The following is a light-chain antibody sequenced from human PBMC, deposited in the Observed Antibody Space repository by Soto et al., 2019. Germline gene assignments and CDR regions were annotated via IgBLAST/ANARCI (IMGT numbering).Light chain of an antibody. CDR3: QQYDNKPPIT. CDR2: ATS. CDR1: QSVNSN. V-gene: IGKV3-15*01. J-gene: IGKJ5*01. Sequence: EIVMTQSPATLSVSPGERATLSCRASQSVNSNLAWYQQKPGQAPRLLIYATSTRATGIPDRFSGSGSGTEFSLPISNLQSEDFAVYHCQQYDNKPPITVGQGTRLEIK.